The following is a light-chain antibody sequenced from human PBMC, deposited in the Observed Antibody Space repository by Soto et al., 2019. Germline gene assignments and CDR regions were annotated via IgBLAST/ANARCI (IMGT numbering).Light chain of an antibody. CDR2: AAS. J-gene: IGKJ3*01. V-gene: IGKV1-27*01. CDR3: QKYNNVPFA. CDR1: QGISTS. Sequence: DIQMTQSPSSLSASVGDRVSITCRTSQGISTSLARYQHKPGKVPNLLISAASTLQSGVPSRFSGSGSGTDFTLTISSLQPEDVATYYCQKYNNVPFAFGPGTKVDIK.